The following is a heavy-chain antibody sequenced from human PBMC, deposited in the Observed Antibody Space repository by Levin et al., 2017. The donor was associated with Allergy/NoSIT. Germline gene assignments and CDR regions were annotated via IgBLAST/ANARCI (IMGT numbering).Heavy chain of an antibody. CDR2: IYSGGST. V-gene: IGHV3-53*01. CDR1: GFTVSSNY. CDR3: AREGGIVGALDY. Sequence: ASVKVSCAASGFTVSSNYMSWVRQAPGKGLEWVSVIYSGGSTYYADSVKGRFTISRDNSKNTLYLQMNSLRAEDTAVYYCAREGGIVGALDYWGQGTLVTVSS. D-gene: IGHD1-26*01. J-gene: IGHJ4*02.